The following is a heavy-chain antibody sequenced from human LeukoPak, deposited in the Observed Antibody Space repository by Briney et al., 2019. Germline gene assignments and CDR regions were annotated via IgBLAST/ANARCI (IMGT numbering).Heavy chain of an antibody. CDR3: ARVRTPVGYCSSTSCRRVFDY. J-gene: IGHJ4*02. V-gene: IGHV1-69*13. D-gene: IGHD2-2*01. CDR1: GGTFSSYA. Sequence: GASVKVSCKASGGTFSSYAISWVRQAPGRGLEWMGGIIPIFGTANYAQKFQGRVTITADESTSTAYMELSSLRSEDTAVHYCARVRTPVGYCSSTSCRRVFDYWGQGTLVTVSS. CDR2: IIPIFGTA.